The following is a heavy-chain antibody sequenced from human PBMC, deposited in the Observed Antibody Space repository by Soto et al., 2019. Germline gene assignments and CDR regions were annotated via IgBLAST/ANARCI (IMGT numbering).Heavy chain of an antibody. D-gene: IGHD3-10*01. CDR3: ARDKGDGSGSYYGY. CDR2: ISAYNGNT. CDR1: GYTFTSYG. J-gene: IGHJ4*02. V-gene: IGHV1-18*01. Sequence: QVQLVQSGAEVKKPGASVKVSCKASGYTFTSYGISWVRQAPGQGLEWMGWISAYNGNTNYAQKLQGRVTMTTDTATRTAYMERRSLRSDETAVYYWARDKGDGSGSYYGYWGQGTLVTVSS.